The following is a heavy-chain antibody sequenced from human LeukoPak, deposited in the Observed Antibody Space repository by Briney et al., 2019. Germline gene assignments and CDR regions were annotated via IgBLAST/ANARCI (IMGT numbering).Heavy chain of an antibody. CDR1: GFTFSSYG. CDR2: IRYDGSNK. CDR3: AKDQWELSSTFDY. D-gene: IGHD1-26*01. Sequence: GGSLRLSCAASGFTFSSYGMHWVRQAPGKGLEWVAFIRYDGSNKYYADSVKGRFTISRDNSKNTLYLQMNSLRAEDTAVYYCAKDQWELSSTFDYWGQGTLVTVSS. V-gene: IGHV3-30*02. J-gene: IGHJ4*02.